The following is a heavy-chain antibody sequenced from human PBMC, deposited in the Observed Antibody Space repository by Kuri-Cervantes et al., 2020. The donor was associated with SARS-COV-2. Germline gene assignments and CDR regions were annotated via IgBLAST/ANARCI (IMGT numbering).Heavy chain of an antibody. CDR3: ARVDSSSWLFDY. CDR2: IYASGNT. CDR1: GGSISSHY. Sequence: SETLSLTCTVSGGSISSHYWSWIRQPAGKGLEWIGHIYASGNTNYNSSLKSRVTMSVDTSKNQFSLKLSSVTAADTAVYHCARVDSSSWLFDYWGQGTLVTVSS. J-gene: IGHJ4*02. D-gene: IGHD6-13*01. V-gene: IGHV4-4*07.